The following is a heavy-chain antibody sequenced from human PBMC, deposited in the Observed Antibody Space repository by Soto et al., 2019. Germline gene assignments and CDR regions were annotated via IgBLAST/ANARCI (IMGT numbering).Heavy chain of an antibody. V-gene: IGHV4-61*01. CDR1: GDSVNTKSYY. CDR3: ARDGSDFSAWSRTYAFDI. J-gene: IGHJ3*02. CDR2: MYFNGSA. D-gene: IGHD2-8*02. Sequence: SETLSLTCTVSGDSVNTKSYYCTWIRQSPGDRPVWLGYMYFNGSAEYNPSLKSRVTISMDTSKNQFSLKLNSVPTADSAVYYSARDGSDFSAWSRTYAFDIWGQGTMVTVS.